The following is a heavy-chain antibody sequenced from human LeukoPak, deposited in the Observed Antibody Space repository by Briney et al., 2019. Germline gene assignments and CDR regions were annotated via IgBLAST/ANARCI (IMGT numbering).Heavy chain of an antibody. CDR2: INPNSGDT. V-gene: IGHV1-2*02. CDR1: GYIFTGHY. D-gene: IGHD3-16*01. Sequence: ASVKVSCKTSGYIFTGHYLHWVRQAPGQGREWMGWINPNSGDTNYAQKFQGKISMTADTSTSTAYMELRRLRSDDTAVYYCANGFDAADYYWGQGGFDFWGQGTKVIVSS. CDR3: ANGFDAADYYWGQGGFDF. J-gene: IGHJ3*01.